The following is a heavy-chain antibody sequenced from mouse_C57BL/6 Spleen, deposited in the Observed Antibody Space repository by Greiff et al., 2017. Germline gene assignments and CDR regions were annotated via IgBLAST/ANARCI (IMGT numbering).Heavy chain of an antibody. CDR1: GYAFSSYW. V-gene: IGHV1-80*01. CDR3: ARHYYGSRGYYAMDY. D-gene: IGHD1-1*01. Sequence: QVQLKESGAELVKPGASVKISCKASGYAFSSYWMNWVKQRPGKGLEWIGQIYPGDGDTNYNGKFKGKATLTADKSSSTAYMHLCSLTSEDSAVYFCARHYYGSRGYYAMDYWGQGTSVTVSS. J-gene: IGHJ4*01. CDR2: IYPGDGDT.